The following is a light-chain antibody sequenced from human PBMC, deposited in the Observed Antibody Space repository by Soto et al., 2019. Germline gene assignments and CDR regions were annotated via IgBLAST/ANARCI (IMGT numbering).Light chain of an antibody. V-gene: IGKV3-15*01. J-gene: IGKJ4*01. CDR2: GAS. CDR1: QSFSSN. Sequence: EIVXTQSPANLSVSPWERATLSCRASQSFSSNLAWYQQKPGQAPRLLIYGASTRATGIPARFSGSGSGTEFTITISSLQSEDFAVYYCQQYNNWPPLTFGGVTKVDI. CDR3: QQYNNWPPLT.